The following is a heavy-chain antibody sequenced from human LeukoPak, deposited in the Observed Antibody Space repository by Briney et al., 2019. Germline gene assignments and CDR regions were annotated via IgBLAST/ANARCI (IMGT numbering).Heavy chain of an antibody. V-gene: IGHV3-74*01. J-gene: IGHJ2*01. Sequence: GGSLRLSCAASGFIFSSYWMHWVRQVPGKGLVWVSRVYTDGTTTDFADSVKGRFTVSRDNAKNTLYLQMDSLRAEDTAMYYCARSVVPTYWYFDLWGRGTLVTVSS. CDR1: GFIFSSYW. CDR3: ARSVVPTYWYFDL. CDR2: VYTDGTTT. D-gene: IGHD4-23*01.